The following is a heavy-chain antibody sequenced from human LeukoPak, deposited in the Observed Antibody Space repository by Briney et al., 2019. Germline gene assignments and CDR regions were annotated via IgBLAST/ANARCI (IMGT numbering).Heavy chain of an antibody. V-gene: IGHV3-11*01. CDR3: GRDQHGYVGY. CDR1: GFTFSDFY. Sequence: GGSLRLSCAASGFTFSDFYMAWIRQAPGKGLEWISYISYGGDTKYYADSVKGRFTISRDNAKNSLYLQMNSLRAEDTAVYYCGRDQHGYVGYWGQGTLATVSS. D-gene: IGHD3-16*01. CDR2: ISYGGDTK. J-gene: IGHJ4*02.